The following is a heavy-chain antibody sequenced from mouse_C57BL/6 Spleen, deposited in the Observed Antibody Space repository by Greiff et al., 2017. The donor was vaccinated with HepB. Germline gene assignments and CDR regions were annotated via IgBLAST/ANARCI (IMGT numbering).Heavy chain of an antibody. Sequence: VQLQESGPGLVQPSQSLSITCTVSGFSLTSYGVHWVRQPPGKGLEWLGVIWSGGSTDYNAAFISRLSISKDNSKSQVFLKMNSLPADDTAIYYCAKNWDYAMDDWGKGTSVTVSS. CDR2: IWSGGST. CDR1: GFSLTSYG. CDR3: AKNWDYAMDD. D-gene: IGHD4-1*01. J-gene: IGHJ4*01. V-gene: IGHV2-4*01.